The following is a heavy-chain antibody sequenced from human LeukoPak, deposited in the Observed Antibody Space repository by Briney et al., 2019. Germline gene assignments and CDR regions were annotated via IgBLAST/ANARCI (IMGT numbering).Heavy chain of an antibody. CDR3: ARDSTSVPFDY. D-gene: IGHD2-2*01. CDR1: GGSISSGSYY. J-gene: IGHJ4*02. Sequence: SQTLSLTCTVSGGSISSGSYYWSWIRQPPGKGLEWIGYIYHSGSTYYNPSLKSRVTISVDRSKNQFSLKLSSVTAADTAVYYCARDSTSVPFDYWGQGTLVTVSS. V-gene: IGHV4-30-2*01. CDR2: IYHSGST.